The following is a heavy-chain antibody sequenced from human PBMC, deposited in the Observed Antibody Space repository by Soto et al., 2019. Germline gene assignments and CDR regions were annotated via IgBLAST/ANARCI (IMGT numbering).Heavy chain of an antibody. D-gene: IGHD1-7*01. V-gene: IGHV1-46*01. Sequence: ASVKVSCKASGYTFTNQYIHWVRQAPGRGLEWMGIINPSGGGTKYAQQFQGRVTLTRDTSTSTVYMELSSLRAEDTALYYCAKNQERELPRVIDFWGQGTLVTVSS. CDR1: GYTFTNQY. CDR3: AKNQERELPRVIDF. J-gene: IGHJ4*02. CDR2: INPSGGGT.